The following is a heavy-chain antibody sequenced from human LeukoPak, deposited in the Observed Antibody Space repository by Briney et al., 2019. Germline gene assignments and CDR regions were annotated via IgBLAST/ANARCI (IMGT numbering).Heavy chain of an antibody. CDR2: INSDRSST. D-gene: IGHD1-26*01. CDR3: ARGGGSYPFDAFDI. J-gene: IGHJ3*02. V-gene: IGHV3-74*01. Sequence: QPGGSLRLSCAASGFTFSSYWMHWVRQAPGKGLVWVSRINSDRSSTSYADSVKGRFTISRDNAKNTLYLQMNSLRAEDTAVYYCARGGGSYPFDAFDIWGQGTMVTVSS. CDR1: GFTFSSYW.